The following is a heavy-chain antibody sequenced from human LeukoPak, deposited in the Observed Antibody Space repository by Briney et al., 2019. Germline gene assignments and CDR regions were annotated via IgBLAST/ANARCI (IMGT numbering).Heavy chain of an antibody. Sequence: GASGTVSCKASGYTFIAYYIHWVRQAPGQGLEWMGIINPSGGSTTYAQNFQGRVTMTRDTSTSAVYMELSSLRSEDTAVYYCARGGSLAVAPHLYYFDYWGQGTLVTVSS. CDR1: GYTFIAYY. V-gene: IGHV1-46*01. J-gene: IGHJ4*02. CDR3: ARGGSLAVAPHLYYFDY. D-gene: IGHD6-19*01. CDR2: INPSGGST.